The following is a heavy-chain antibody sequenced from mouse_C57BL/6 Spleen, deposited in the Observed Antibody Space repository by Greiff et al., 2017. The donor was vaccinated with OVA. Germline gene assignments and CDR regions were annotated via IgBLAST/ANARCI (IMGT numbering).Heavy chain of an antibody. V-gene: IGHV1-53*01. CDR2: INPSNGGT. D-gene: IGHD1-1*01. Sequence: QVQLQQPGTELVKPGASVKLSCKASGYTFTSYWMHWVKQRPGQGLEWIGNINPSNGGTNYNEKFKSKATLTVDKSSSTAYMQLSSLTSEDSTVYYCARDGYGSSYRYFDVWGTGTTVTVSS. CDR3: ARDGYGSSYRYFDV. CDR1: GYTFTSYW. J-gene: IGHJ1*03.